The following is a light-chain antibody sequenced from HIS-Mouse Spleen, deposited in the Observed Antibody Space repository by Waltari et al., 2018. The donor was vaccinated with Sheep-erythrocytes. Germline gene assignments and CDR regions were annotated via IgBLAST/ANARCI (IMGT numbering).Light chain of an antibody. CDR1: SSDVGGYNY. CDR2: DVS. CDR3: CSYAGSYNHV. Sequence: QSALTQPRSVSGSPGQSVTISCTGTSSDVGGYNYVSWYQQHPGKAPKLMIYDVSKRPSGFPDRFSGSKSGNTASLTISGLQAEDEADYYCCSYAGSYNHVFATRTKVTVL. J-gene: IGLJ1*01. V-gene: IGLV2-11*01.